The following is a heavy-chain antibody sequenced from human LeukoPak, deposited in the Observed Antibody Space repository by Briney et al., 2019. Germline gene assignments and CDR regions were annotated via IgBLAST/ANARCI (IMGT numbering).Heavy chain of an antibody. Sequence: SETLSLTCTLSGGSISSYYWSWIRQPPGKGLEWIGSICHSGSTYYNPSLKSQVTISVDTSKNQFSLKLSSVTAADTAVYYCARDSFGSGSYYNVNWFDPWGQGTLVTVSS. CDR1: GGSISSYY. CDR2: ICHSGST. V-gene: IGHV4-38-2*02. D-gene: IGHD3-10*01. J-gene: IGHJ5*02. CDR3: ARDSFGSGSYYNVNWFDP.